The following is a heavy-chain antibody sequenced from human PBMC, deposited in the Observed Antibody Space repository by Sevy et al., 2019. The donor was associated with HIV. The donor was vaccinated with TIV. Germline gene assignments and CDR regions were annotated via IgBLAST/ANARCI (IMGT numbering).Heavy chain of an antibody. CDR3: ARVVGVLGYCSGGSCYHAFDI. CDR2: IIPILGIA. CDR1: GGTFSSYA. V-gene: IGHV1-69*04. D-gene: IGHD2-15*01. Sequence: ASVKVSCKASGGTFSSYAISWVRQAPGQGLEWMGRIIPILGIANYAQKFQGRVTITADKSTSKAYMELSSLRSEDTAVYYCARVVGVLGYCSGGSCYHAFDIWGQGTMVTVSS. J-gene: IGHJ3*02.